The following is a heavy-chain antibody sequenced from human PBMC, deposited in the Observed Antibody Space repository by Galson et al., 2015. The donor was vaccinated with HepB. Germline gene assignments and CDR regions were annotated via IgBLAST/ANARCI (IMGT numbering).Heavy chain of an antibody. Sequence: SCKASGGTFSSYAISWVRQAPGQGLEWMGGIIPIFGTANYAQKFQGRVTITADESTSTAYMELSSLRSEDTAVYYCARVFGAELLWFGELSEVGDMDVWGKGTTVTVSS. CDR2: IIPIFGTA. D-gene: IGHD3-10*01. V-gene: IGHV1-69*01. CDR1: GGTFSSYA. J-gene: IGHJ6*03. CDR3: ARVFGAELLWFGELSEVGDMDV.